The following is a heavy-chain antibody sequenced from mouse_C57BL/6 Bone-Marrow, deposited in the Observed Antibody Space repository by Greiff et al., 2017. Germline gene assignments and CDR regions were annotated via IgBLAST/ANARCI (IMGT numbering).Heavy chain of an antibody. CDR3: ARRKFFYYGSSYGYFDV. D-gene: IGHD1-1*01. Sequence: VQLQQPGAELVRPGSSVKLSCKASGYTFTSYWMHWVKQRPIQGLEWIGNIDPSDSETHYDQKFKDKATLTVDKSSSTAYMKLSSLTSEDSAVYYCARRKFFYYGSSYGYFDVWGTGTTVTVSS. CDR2: IDPSDSET. J-gene: IGHJ1*03. V-gene: IGHV1-52*01. CDR1: GYTFTSYW.